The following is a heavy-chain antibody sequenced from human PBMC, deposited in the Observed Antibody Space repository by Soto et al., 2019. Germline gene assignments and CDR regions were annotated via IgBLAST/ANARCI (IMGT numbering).Heavy chain of an antibody. J-gene: IGHJ4*02. CDR2: ISGSGGST. CDR1: GFTFSSYA. Sequence: PGGSLRLSCAASGFTFSSYAMSWVRQAPGKGLEWVSAISGSGGSTYYADSVKGRFTISRDNSKNTLYLQMNSLRTEDTAVYYCAKVRNLLEWLPFDYWGQGTLVTVSS. V-gene: IGHV3-23*01. CDR3: AKVRNLLEWLPFDY. D-gene: IGHD3-3*01.